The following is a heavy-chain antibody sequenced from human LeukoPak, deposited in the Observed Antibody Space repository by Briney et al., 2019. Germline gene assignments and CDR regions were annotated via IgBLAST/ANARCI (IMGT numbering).Heavy chain of an antibody. CDR1: GGSMNRYY. Sequence: SETLSLTCTVSGGSMNRYYWSWIRQPAGKGLEWIGRIYSTGTTYYKPSLKSRVTMSVDTSHNQFFLKLNSVTAADTAVYYCARVGAVAGHGDFDYWGQGTLVTVSS. D-gene: IGHD6-19*01. CDR2: IYSTGTT. CDR3: ARVGAVAGHGDFDY. V-gene: IGHV4-4*07. J-gene: IGHJ4*02.